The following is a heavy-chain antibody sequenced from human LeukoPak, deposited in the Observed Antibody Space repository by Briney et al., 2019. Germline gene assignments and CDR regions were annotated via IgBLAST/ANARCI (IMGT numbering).Heavy chain of an antibody. Sequence: SQTPPLTCTVSGASISSGIYYWTWIRHHPGQGPEWIGYIYSSGFTHYNPSLRSRVTMSIDTTNNQFSLRMTSVTVADTATYYCARSRGTIYRADEYDIWGQGTMVTVSS. V-gene: IGHV4-31*03. D-gene: IGHD3-16*02. CDR1: GASISSGIYY. J-gene: IGHJ3*02. CDR2: IYSSGFT. CDR3: ARSRGTIYRADEYDI.